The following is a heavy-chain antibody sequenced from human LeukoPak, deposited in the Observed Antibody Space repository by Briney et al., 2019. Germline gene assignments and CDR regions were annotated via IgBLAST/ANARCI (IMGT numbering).Heavy chain of an antibody. Sequence: SETLSLTCTVSGGSISSSSYYWGWIRQPPGKGLEWIGEINHRGSTNYNPSLKSRVTISVDTSKKQFSLKLSSVTAADTAVYYCARGRTTYDYVWGSYRPPDYWGQGTLVTVSS. V-gene: IGHV4-39*07. J-gene: IGHJ4*02. CDR1: GGSISSSSYY. CDR2: INHRGST. CDR3: ARGRTTYDYVWGSYRPPDY. D-gene: IGHD3-16*02.